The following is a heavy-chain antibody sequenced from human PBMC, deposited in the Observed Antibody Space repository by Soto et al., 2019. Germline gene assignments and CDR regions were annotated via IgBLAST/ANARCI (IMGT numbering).Heavy chain of an antibody. J-gene: IGHJ5*01. CDR1: GDCIQSNLW. CDR3: ARDVAVRGEPNTFD. D-gene: IGHD3-10*02. CDR2: IFHKGIT. Sequence: LSLTCNVLGDCIQSNLWWSWVRQRPGKGLEWTGEIFHKGITYYNPFFASLVTMSVDKSRNQFSRLLTSVTASDTAMYYCARDVAVRGEPNTFD. V-gene: IGHV4-4*02.